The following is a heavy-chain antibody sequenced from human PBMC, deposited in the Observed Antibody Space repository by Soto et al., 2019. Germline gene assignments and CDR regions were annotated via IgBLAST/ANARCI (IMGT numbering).Heavy chain of an antibody. Sequence: GGSLRLSCAASGFTFSSYAMSWVRQAPGKGLEWVSAISGSGGSTYYADSVKGRFTISRDNSKNTLYLQMNSLRAEDTAVYYCAKDQLPYGDWSYDAFDIWGQGTMVTVS. CDR1: GFTFSSYA. CDR2: ISGSGGST. J-gene: IGHJ3*02. CDR3: AKDQLPYGDWSYDAFDI. V-gene: IGHV3-23*01. D-gene: IGHD4-17*01.